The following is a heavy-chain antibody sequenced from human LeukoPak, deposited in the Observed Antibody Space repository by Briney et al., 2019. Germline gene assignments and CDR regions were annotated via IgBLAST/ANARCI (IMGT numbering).Heavy chain of an antibody. Sequence: GGSLRLSCAASGFTFSSYGMHWVRQAPGKGLEWVAVISYDGSNKYYADSVKGRFTISRDNSKNTLYLQMNSLRAEDTAVYYCARDPTTSQGSDAFDIWGQGTRVTVSS. CDR3: ARDPTTSQGSDAFDI. J-gene: IGHJ3*02. V-gene: IGHV3-30*03. CDR2: ISYDGSNK. D-gene: IGHD1-1*01. CDR1: GFTFSSYG.